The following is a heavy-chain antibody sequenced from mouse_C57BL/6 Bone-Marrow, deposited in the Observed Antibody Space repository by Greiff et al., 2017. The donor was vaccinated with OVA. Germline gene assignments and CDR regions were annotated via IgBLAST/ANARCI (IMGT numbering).Heavy chain of an antibody. CDR3: TAQLRLRVDY. V-gene: IGHV6-3*01. D-gene: IGHD3-2*02. Sequence: EVKLMESGGGLVQPGGSMKLSCVASGFTFSNYWMNWVRQSPEKGLEWVAQIRLKSDNYATHYAESVKGRFTISRDDSKSSVYLQMNNLRAEDTGIYYCTAQLRLRVDYWGQGTTLTVSS. CDR1: GFTFSNYW. J-gene: IGHJ2*01. CDR2: IRLKSDNYAT.